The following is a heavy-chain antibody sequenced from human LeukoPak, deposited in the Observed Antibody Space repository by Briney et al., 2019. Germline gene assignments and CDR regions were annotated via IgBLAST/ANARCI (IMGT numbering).Heavy chain of an antibody. J-gene: IGHJ4*02. V-gene: IGHV3-13*04. CDR2: IGKGGDT. Sequence: GGSLRLSCAASGFIFSSYDMHWVRQATGKGLEWVSGIGKGGDTYYPGSVKGRFTISRENAKSSLYLQMNSLRAGDTAVYYCTRGALGFDYWGQGTLVTVSS. CDR3: TRGALGFDY. CDR1: GFIFSSYD.